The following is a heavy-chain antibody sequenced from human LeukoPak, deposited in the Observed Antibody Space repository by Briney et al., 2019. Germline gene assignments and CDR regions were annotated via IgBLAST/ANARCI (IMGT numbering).Heavy chain of an antibody. Sequence: GGSLRLSCAASGFTFSSYGMHWVRQVPGKGLEWVAFIRYDGSNKYYADSVKGRFTISRDNSKNTLYLQMNSLRAEDTAVYYCAKDRNIAADPFAFDIWGQGTMVTVSS. D-gene: IGHD6-13*01. CDR3: AKDRNIAADPFAFDI. CDR2: IRYDGSNK. V-gene: IGHV3-30*02. CDR1: GFTFSSYG. J-gene: IGHJ3*02.